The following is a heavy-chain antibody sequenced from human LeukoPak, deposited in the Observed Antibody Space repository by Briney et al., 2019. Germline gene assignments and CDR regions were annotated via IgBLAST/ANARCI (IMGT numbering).Heavy chain of an antibody. V-gene: IGHV4-39*01. CDR3: HLMNNYGGSYGLGY. D-gene: IGHD1-26*01. CDR1: VGSIRTNDYY. CDR2: IYYNGGA. Sequence: SETLSLASTVSVGSIRTNDYYGGSIRQPPGKGLGWIGSIYYNGGAYSSPSLKSRVTMHLDTAKTRFSLTLHSVTAADAAVYYCHLMNNYGGSYGLGYWGQGTLVTVS. J-gene: IGHJ4*02.